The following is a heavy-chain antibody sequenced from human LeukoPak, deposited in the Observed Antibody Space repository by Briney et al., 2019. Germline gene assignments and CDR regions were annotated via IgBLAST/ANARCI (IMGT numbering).Heavy chain of an antibody. J-gene: IGHJ4*02. CDR3: VRDDSSGWYYFDY. CDR2: INQDGSEK. Sequence: GGSLRLSCAAAGFTISRYWMSWVRQAPGKGLEWVANINQDGSEKNYVDSVKGRFTISRVNAKNSLFLQMNSLRAEDTAMYYCVRDDSSGWYYFDYWGQGTLVTVSS. V-gene: IGHV3-7*01. D-gene: IGHD6-19*01. CDR1: GFTISRYW.